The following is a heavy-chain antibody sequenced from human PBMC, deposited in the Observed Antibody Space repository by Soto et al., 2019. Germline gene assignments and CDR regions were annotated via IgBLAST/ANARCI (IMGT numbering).Heavy chain of an antibody. J-gene: IGHJ4*02. D-gene: IGHD2-15*01. Sequence: GGSLLVSCVTSVLTFSIYAMSWVRQAPGKGLEWVSAISGSGGSTYYADSVKGRFTISRDNSKNTLYLQMKSLRAEDTAVYYCAKDIVVVVADTTVVFDYWGQGTLVTVSS. CDR1: VLTFSIYA. CDR2: ISGSGGST. V-gene: IGHV3-23*01. CDR3: AKDIVVVVADTTVVFDY.